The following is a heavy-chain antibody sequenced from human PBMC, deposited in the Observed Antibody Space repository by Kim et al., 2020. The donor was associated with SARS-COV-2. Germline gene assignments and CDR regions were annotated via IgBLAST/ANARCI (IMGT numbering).Heavy chain of an antibody. CDR3: ARQRFLEWSPVDV. Sequence: YSPSFQGQVTTSADKSIRTAYLQWSSLKASDTAMYYCARQRFLEWSPVDVWGKGTTVTVSS. D-gene: IGHD3-3*01. V-gene: IGHV5-51*01. J-gene: IGHJ6*04.